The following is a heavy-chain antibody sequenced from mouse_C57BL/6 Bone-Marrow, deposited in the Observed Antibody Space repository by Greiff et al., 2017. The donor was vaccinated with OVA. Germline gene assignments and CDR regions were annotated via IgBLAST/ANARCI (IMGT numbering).Heavy chain of an antibody. CDR1: GFTFSDFY. D-gene: IGHD4-1*01. CDR3: ARDANWDWYFDV. Sequence: EVQVVESGGGLVQSGRSLRLSCATSGFTFSDFYMEWVRQAPGKGLEWIAASRNKANDYTTEYSASVKGRFIVSRDTSQSILYLQMNALRAEDTAIYYCARDANWDWYFDVWGTGTTVTVSS. CDR2: SRNKANDYTT. J-gene: IGHJ1*03. V-gene: IGHV7-1*01.